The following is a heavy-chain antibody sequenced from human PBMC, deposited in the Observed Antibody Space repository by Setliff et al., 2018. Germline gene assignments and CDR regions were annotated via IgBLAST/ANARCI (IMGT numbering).Heavy chain of an antibody. J-gene: IGHJ4*02. V-gene: IGHV4-34*10. D-gene: IGHD6-13*01. CDR2: INHSGTT. Sequence: SETLSLTCTVYGVSFSDYYWGWVRQSPGKGLDWIGEINHSGTTNYDPSLEGRISISVDTSKRQFSLKLTSVTAADMAVYYCVRESRSTRYRRDFWGQGTLVTVSS. CDR3: VRESRSTRYRRDF. CDR1: GVSFSDYY.